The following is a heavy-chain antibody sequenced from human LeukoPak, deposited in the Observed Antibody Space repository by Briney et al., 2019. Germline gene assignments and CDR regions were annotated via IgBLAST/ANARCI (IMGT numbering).Heavy chain of an antibody. D-gene: IGHD3-10*01. Sequence: ASVKVSCKAAGYTFTSYGSSWVRQAPGQGLEWMGWISAYNGNTNYAQKLQGRVTMTTDTSTSTAYMELRSLRSDDTAVYYCARERAVRGVRSWFDLWGQGTLVTVSS. CDR1: GYTFTSYG. CDR2: ISAYNGNT. J-gene: IGHJ5*02. V-gene: IGHV1-18*01. CDR3: ARERAVRGVRSWFDL.